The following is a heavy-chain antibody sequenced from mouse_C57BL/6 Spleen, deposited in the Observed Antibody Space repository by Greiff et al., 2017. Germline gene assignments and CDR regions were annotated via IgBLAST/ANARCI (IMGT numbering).Heavy chain of an antibody. CDR1: GYTFTDYE. V-gene: IGHV1-15*01. Sequence: QVQLQQSGAELVRPGASVTLSCKASGYTFTDYEMHWVKQTPVHGLEWIGAIDPETGGTAYNQKFKGKAILTADKSSSTAYMELRSLTSEDSAVYYCTRAIYYEGSSYWYFDVWGTGTTVTVSS. J-gene: IGHJ1*03. CDR3: TRAIYYEGSSYWYFDV. D-gene: IGHD1-1*01. CDR2: IDPETGGT.